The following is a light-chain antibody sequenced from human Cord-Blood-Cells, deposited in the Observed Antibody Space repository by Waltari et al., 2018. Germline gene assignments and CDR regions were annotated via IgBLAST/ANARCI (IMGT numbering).Light chain of an antibody. Sequence: QSALTQPASVSGSPGQSITISRTGTSSDVGSYNLVSWYQQHPGKAPKLMIYEGSKRTSGVSHRFSGSKSGNAASLTLSGLQAEDEADYYCCSYAGSSTWVFGGGTKLTVL. CDR2: EGS. V-gene: IGLV2-23*01. J-gene: IGLJ3*02. CDR3: CSYAGSSTWV. CDR1: SSDVGSYNL.